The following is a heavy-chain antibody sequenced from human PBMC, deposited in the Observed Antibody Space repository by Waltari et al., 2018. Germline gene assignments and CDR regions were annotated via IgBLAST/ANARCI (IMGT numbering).Heavy chain of an antibody. J-gene: IGHJ4*02. CDR1: GFTFSTPC. CDR3: AKSTTGDAFSAFDH. Sequence: VEVVESGGGVVQPGGSLRLSSLTSGFTFSTPCLHLVRQAPGKGLEWVALISYDGNDKKYADSVRGRFTISRDNFKNMIYLQMNSLRSDDTAIYYCAKSTTGDAFSAFDHWGQGTLVTASS. V-gene: IGHV3-30*18. CDR2: ISYDGNDK. D-gene: IGHD2-21*01.